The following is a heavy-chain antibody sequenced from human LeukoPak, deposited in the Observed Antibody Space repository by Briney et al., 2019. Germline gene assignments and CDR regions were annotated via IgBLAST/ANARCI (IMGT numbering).Heavy chain of an antibody. Sequence: SVKVSCKASGFTFTSSAVQWVRQARGQRLEWIGWIVVGSGNTNYAQKFQERVTITRDMSTSTAYMELSSLRSEDTAVYYCAATSDDIAARRGGYYYYYMDVWGKGTTVTVSS. CDR2: IVVGSGNT. J-gene: IGHJ6*03. CDR3: AATSDDIAARRGGYYYYYMDV. D-gene: IGHD6-6*01. V-gene: IGHV1-58*01. CDR1: GFTFTSSA.